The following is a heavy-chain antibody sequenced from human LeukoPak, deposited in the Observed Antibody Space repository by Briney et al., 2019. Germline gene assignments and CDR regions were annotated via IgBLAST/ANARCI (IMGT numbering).Heavy chain of an antibody. D-gene: IGHD3-16*02. V-gene: IGHV1-18*01. Sequence: ASVKVSCKASGYTFTSCGISWVRQAPGQGLEWMGWISAYNGNTNYAQKLQGRVTMTTDTSTSTAYMELRSLRSDDTAVYYCARTYYDYVWGSYRPYYFDYWGQGTLVTVSS. J-gene: IGHJ4*02. CDR3: ARTYYDYVWGSYRPYYFDY. CDR2: ISAYNGNT. CDR1: GYTFTSCG.